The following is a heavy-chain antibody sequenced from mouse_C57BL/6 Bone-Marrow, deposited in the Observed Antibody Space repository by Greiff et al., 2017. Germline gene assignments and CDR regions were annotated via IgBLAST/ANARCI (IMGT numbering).Heavy chain of an antibody. CDR3: APYLYCYGSGGDFDV. V-gene: IGHV1-59*01. CDR1: GYTFTSYW. J-gene: IGHJ1*03. D-gene: IGHD1-1*01. Sequence: QVQLQQPGAELVRPGTSVKLSCKASGYTFTSYWMHWVKQRPGQGLEWIGVIDPSDSYTNYKQKFKGKATLTVDTSSSTSYMQRSSLTSEDSAFYYCAPYLYCYGSGGDFDVWGTGTTVTVSS. CDR2: IDPSDSYT.